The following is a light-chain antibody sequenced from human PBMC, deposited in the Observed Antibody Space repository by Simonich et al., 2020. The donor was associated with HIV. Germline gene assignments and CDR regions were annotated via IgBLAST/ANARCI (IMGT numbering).Light chain of an antibody. CDR2: AAS. Sequence: DIQMTQSPSSLSASVGDRVTITCRASQGISNSLAWYQQKPGKDPKLLLYAASRLESGVPSRFSGSGSGTDYTVTISSLQPEDFATYYCQQYYSTPYTFGQGTKLEIK. V-gene: IGKV1-NL1*01. CDR1: QGISNS. J-gene: IGKJ2*01. CDR3: QQYYSTPYT.